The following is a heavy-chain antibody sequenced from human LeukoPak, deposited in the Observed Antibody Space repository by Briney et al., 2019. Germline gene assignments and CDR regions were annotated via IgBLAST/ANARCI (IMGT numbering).Heavy chain of an antibody. J-gene: IGHJ4*02. CDR2: IKKDGSEK. CDR3: ARHVVAVGFDY. D-gene: IGHD3-22*01. V-gene: IGHV3-7*01. Sequence: GGSLRLSCAASGFIFSDYWMSWVRQAPGKRPEWVGNIKKDGSEKYYVDSVKGRFTTSRDNAKNSLSLQMNSLRAEDTAVYYCARHVVAVGFDYWGQGTLVTISS. CDR1: GFIFSDYW.